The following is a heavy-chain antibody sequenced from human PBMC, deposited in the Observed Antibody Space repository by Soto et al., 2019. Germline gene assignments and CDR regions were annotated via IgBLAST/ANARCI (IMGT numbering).Heavy chain of an antibody. CDR1: GFTFSNFG. CDR2: ISYDGRNK. Sequence: PGGSLRLSCAASGFTFSNFGMHWVRQAPGKGLEWVAVISYDGRNKYYADSVKGRFTISRDNSKNTVYLQMNSLRPEDTAVYYCAKRSQYSSGWGDVFDIWGQGTMVTVSS. V-gene: IGHV3-30*18. D-gene: IGHD6-19*01. J-gene: IGHJ3*02. CDR3: AKRSQYSSGWGDVFDI.